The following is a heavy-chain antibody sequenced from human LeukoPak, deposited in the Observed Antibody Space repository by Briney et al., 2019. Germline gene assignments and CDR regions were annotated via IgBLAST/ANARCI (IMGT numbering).Heavy chain of an antibody. CDR2: ISSSGSSI. J-gene: IGHJ4*02. CDR1: GFTLSSYE. D-gene: IGHD3-9*01. CDR3: ARPEGEPYFDWLYYFAY. Sequence: PGGALRLSCAASGFTLSSYEMNWVRQAPGKGLEGGSYISSSGSSIYYADSVKGRFTISRDNAKNSLYLQMNSLRAEDTAVYYCARPEGEPYFDWLYYFAYWGQGTLVTVSS. V-gene: IGHV3-48*03.